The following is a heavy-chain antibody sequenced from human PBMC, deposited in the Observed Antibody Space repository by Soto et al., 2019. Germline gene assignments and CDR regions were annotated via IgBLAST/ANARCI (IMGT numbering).Heavy chain of an antibody. V-gene: IGHV3-15*01. D-gene: IGHD1-7*01. CDR3: TADGGLELRPIFDY. J-gene: IGHJ4*02. Sequence: EVQLVESGGGLVKPGGSLRLSCAASGFTFINAWLSWVRQAPGKGLEWIGRIKRKVDGGTTNFAAPVRGRFSISRDDSKSTLGLQMNSLKSEDTAIYYCTADGGLELRPIFDYWGQGTLVTVSA. CDR2: IKRKVDGGTT. CDR1: GFTFINAW.